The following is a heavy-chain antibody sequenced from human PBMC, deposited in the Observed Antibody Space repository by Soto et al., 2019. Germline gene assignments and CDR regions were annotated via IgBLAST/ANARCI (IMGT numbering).Heavy chain of an antibody. J-gene: IGHJ6*02. V-gene: IGHV6-1*01. CDR1: GDSVSSNSAA. CDR3: ARVKHQLPGGGHYCYYGMDV. CDR2: TYYRSKWYN. Sequence: SQTLSLTCAISGDSVSSNSAAWNWIRQSPSRGLEWLGRTYYRSKWYNDYAVSVKSRITINLDTSKNQFSLQLNSVTPEDTAVYSCARVKHQLPGGGHYCYYGMDVWGPGTTVTVSS. D-gene: IGHD2-2*01.